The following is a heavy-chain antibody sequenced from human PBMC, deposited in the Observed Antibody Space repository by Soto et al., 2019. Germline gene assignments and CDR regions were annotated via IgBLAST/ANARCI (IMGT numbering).Heavy chain of an antibody. CDR2: INPNSGGT. Sequence: QIQLVQSGAEVKKPGASVRVSCEASGNTFTTYYLHWMRQAPGQGLEWMGIINPNSGGTNYAQKFQGRVTMTRDTSISTAYMELSRLRSDDTAVYYCARDKKLVRYYGYYYGMDVWGQGTTVTVSS. D-gene: IGHD3-3*01. J-gene: IGHJ6*02. CDR3: ARDKKLVRYYGYYYGMDV. CDR1: GNTFTTYY. V-gene: IGHV1-2*02.